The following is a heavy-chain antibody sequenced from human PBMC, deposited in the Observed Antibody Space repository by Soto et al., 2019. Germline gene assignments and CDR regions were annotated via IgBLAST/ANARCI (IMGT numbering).Heavy chain of an antibody. CDR2: IIPLFGTP. Sequence: VHLVQSGAEVKKPGSSVKVSCKASGGIFSTYAISWLRQAPGQGLEWIGGIIPLFGTPNYAQRFQGRVTISADESTSTAYMELNRLRSEDTAVYDCARDRDDYGSGNYYNRIDFWGQGTLVTVSS. CDR3: ARDRDDYGSGNYYNRIDF. D-gene: IGHD3-10*01. CDR1: GGIFSTYA. J-gene: IGHJ4*02. V-gene: IGHV1-69*01.